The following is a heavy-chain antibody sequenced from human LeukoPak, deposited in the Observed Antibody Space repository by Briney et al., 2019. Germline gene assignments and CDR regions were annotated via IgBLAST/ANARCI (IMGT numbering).Heavy chain of an antibody. J-gene: IGHJ6*02. CDR2: ISSSSSYI. D-gene: IGHD2-15*01. Sequence: GGSLRLSCAASGFTFSSYSMNWVRQAPGKGLEWVSSISSSSSYIYYADSVKGRFTISRDNAKNSVYLQMNSLRAEDTAVYYCARATPLGYCSGGSCPGGGYYYGMDVWGQGTTVTVSS. CDR3: ARATPLGYCSGGSCPGGGYYYGMDV. V-gene: IGHV3-21*01. CDR1: GFTFSSYS.